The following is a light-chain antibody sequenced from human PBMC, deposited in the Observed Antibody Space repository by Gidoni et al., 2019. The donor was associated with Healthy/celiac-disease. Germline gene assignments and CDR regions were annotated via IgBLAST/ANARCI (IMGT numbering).Light chain of an antibody. CDR1: SSDVGSYNL. Sequence: QSALTQPASVSGSPGQSITISCTGTSSDVGSYNLVSWYQQHPGKAPKLMIYEVSKRPSGVSKRFSGSKSGNTASLTISVLQADDDADYYCCSYAGSSTFVVFGGGTKLTVL. CDR3: CSYAGSSTFVV. J-gene: IGLJ2*01. V-gene: IGLV2-23*02. CDR2: EVS.